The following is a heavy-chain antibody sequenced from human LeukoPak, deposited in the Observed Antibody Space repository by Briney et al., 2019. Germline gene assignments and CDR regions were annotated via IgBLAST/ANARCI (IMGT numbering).Heavy chain of an antibody. J-gene: IGHJ4*02. D-gene: IGHD1-26*01. V-gene: IGHV3-48*01. CDR1: GFIFASYG. CDR2: ISAGSSNT. Sequence: GGSLRLSCSASGFIFASYGMNWVRQAPGSGLQWVAYISAGSSNTFYADSVKGRFTISRDDADNFLHLQMNSLSAEDTAVYYCARSAVQANTPFYFDFWGQGALVTVS. CDR3: ARSAVQANTPFYFDF.